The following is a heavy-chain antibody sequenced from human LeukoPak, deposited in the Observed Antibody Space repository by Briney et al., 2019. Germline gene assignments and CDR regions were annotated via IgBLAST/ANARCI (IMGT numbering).Heavy chain of an antibody. CDR3: ARSFGAGSYYFDY. V-gene: IGHV1-3*01. CDR1: GGTFSSYA. J-gene: IGHJ4*02. Sequence: ASVKVSCKASGGTFSSYAISWVRQAPGQGLEWMGWINAGNGNTKYSQKFQGRVTITRDTSASTAYMELSSLRSEDTAVYYCARSFGAGSYYFDYWGQGTLVTVSS. CDR2: INAGNGNT. D-gene: IGHD3-10*01.